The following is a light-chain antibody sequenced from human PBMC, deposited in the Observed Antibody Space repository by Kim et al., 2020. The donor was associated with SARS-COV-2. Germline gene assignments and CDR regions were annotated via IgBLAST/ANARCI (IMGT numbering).Light chain of an antibody. J-gene: IGKJ4*01. Sequence: SLSPGERAPLSCRARQSIGSYLAWYQQKPGQAPSLLIFDAPNRATAIPARFSGSGSGTDFTLTISSLEPGDFAVYYCQQRADWPLTFGGGTKLEI. CDR3: QQRADWPLT. CDR2: DAP. V-gene: IGKV3-11*01. CDR1: QSIGSY.